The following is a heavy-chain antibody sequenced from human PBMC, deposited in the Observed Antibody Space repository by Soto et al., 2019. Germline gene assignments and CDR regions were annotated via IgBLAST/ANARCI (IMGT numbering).Heavy chain of an antibody. D-gene: IGHD2-8*01. J-gene: IGHJ4*02. CDR2: IKSKTDGGTT. V-gene: IGHV3-15*07. Sequence: EVQLVESGGGLVKPGGSLRLSCAASGFTFSNAWMNWVRQAPGKGLEWVGRIKSKTDGGTTDYAEPVKGRFTISRDDSKNTLYLQMNSLKTEDTAVYYCTTVSVYAIREYGRVYWGQGTLVTVSS. CDR1: GFTFSNAW. CDR3: TTVSVYAIREYGRVY.